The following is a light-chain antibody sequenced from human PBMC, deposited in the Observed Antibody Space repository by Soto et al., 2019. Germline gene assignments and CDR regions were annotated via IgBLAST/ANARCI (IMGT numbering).Light chain of an antibody. V-gene: IGKV1-5*03. CDR1: QSISTW. CDR2: KAS. CDR3: QKNYSSPSIT. Sequence: IQMTQSPSTLSASVGDRVAITCRASQSISTWLAWYQQKPGKAPKLLIYKASDLESGVPSRFSGSASGTEFTLTISSLQPDDFATYYCQKNYSSPSITFGQGTRLEIK. J-gene: IGKJ5*01.